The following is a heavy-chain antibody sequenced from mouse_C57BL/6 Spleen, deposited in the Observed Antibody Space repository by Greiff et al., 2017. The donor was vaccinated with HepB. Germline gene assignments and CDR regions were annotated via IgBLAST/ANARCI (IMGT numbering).Heavy chain of an antibody. CDR3: ASLYSNYDY. D-gene: IGHD2-5*01. Sequence: VQLQQSGAELAKPGASVKLSCKASGYTFTSYWMHWVKQRPGQGLEWIGYINPSSGYTKYNQKFKDKDTLTADKSSSTAYMQLSSLTYEDSAVYYCASLYSNYDYWGQGTTLTVSS. V-gene: IGHV1-7*01. J-gene: IGHJ2*01. CDR1: GYTFTSYW. CDR2: INPSSGYT.